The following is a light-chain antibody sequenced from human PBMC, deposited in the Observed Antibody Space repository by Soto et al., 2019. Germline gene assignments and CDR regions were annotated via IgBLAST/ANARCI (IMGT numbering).Light chain of an antibody. CDR3: QQRSSWPRVT. CDR1: QSISSY. CDR2: AAS. J-gene: IGKJ4*01. Sequence: DITMTMSPSSLISSFGDRVTITCRASQSISSYLNWYQQKPAKAPKLLIYAASSLQSGVPPRFSGSGSGTEFSLPISSLQPEEFVVYYCQQRSSWPRVTFRGGTKVDNK. V-gene: IGKV1-39*01.